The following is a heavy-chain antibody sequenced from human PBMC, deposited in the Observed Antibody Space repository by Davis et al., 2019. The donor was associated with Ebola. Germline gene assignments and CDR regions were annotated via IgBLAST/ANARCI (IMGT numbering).Heavy chain of an antibody. Sequence: PSETLSLTCTVSGGSISSGGYYWSWIRQHPGKGLEWIGYIYYSGSTYYNPSLKSRVTISVDTSKNQFSLKLSSVTAADTAVYYCARGPDPGEASYYYGMDVWGQGTTVTVSS. CDR3: ARGPDPGEASYYYGMDV. J-gene: IGHJ6*02. CDR2: IYYSGST. D-gene: IGHD1-26*01. CDR1: GGSISSGGYY. V-gene: IGHV4-31*03.